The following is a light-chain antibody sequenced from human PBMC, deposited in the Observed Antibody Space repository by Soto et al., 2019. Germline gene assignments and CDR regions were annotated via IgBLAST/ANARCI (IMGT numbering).Light chain of an antibody. Sequence: SYEVTQPPSVSVAPRQTASIAYGGDSIGSKSVNWYQQRPGQAPVVVVYDDTDRPTGIPERFSGSNSGNTATLTITRVEAGDEADYYCQVWDGRSFQGVFGPGTKSPS. J-gene: IGLJ1*01. CDR3: QVWDGRSFQGV. CDR1: SIGSKS. CDR2: DDT. V-gene: IGLV3-21*02.